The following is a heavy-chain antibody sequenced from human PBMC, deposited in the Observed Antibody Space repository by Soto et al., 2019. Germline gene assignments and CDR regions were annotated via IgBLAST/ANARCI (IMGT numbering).Heavy chain of an antibody. CDR3: ARSSGYVPGGY. Sequence: SETLSLTCAVSGYPISSGCYWGWIRQPPGKGLEWIGIIHHSGSTYYNPSLRSRITISVDTSKNQFSLKMPSVTAADTAVYYCARSSGYVPGGYWGQGILVTVSS. D-gene: IGHD5-12*01. J-gene: IGHJ4*02. CDR1: GYPISSGCY. V-gene: IGHV4-38-2*01. CDR2: IHHSGST.